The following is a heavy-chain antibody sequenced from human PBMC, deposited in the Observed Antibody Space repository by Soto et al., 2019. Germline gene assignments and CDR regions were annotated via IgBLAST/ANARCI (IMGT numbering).Heavy chain of an antibody. D-gene: IGHD3-22*01. Sequence: QVQLVQSGAEVKKPGSSVKVSCKASGGTFSSYAISWVRQAPGQGLEWMGGIIPIFGTANYAQKFQGRVTITADESTSTAYMELSSLRSEDTAVYYCARDPEAGINYYYSSGYSGAFDIWGQGTMVTVSS. V-gene: IGHV1-69*01. J-gene: IGHJ3*02. CDR2: IIPIFGTA. CDR3: ARDPEAGINYYYSSGYSGAFDI. CDR1: GGTFSSYA.